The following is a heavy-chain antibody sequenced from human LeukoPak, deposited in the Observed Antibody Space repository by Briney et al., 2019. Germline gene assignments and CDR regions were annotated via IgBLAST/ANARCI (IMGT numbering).Heavy chain of an antibody. CDR3: ARLQASLPYYYDSSGYSLHNWFDP. V-gene: IGHV1-18*01. J-gene: IGHJ5*02. Sequence: ASVKVSCKASGYTFTSYGISWVRQAPGQGLEWMGWISAYNGNTNYAQKLQGRVTMTTDTSTSTAYMELRSLRSDDTAVYYCARLQASLPYYYDSSGYSLHNWFDPWGQGTLVTVSS. CDR2: ISAYNGNT. D-gene: IGHD3-22*01. CDR1: GYTFTSYG.